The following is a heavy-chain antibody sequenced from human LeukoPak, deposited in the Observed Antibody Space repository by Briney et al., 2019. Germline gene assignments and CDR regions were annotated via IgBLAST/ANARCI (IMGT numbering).Heavy chain of an antibody. D-gene: IGHD3-3*01. CDR1: GGSISSYY. CDR3: ARSGQDDLSRTDAFDI. J-gene: IGHJ3*02. V-gene: IGHV4-59*01. CDR2: IYYSGST. Sequence: SETLSLTCTVSGGSISSYYWSWIRQPPGKGLEWIGYIYYSGSTNYNPSLKSRVTISVDTSKNQFSLKLSSVTAADTAVYYCARSGQDDLSRTDAFDIWGQGTMVTVSS.